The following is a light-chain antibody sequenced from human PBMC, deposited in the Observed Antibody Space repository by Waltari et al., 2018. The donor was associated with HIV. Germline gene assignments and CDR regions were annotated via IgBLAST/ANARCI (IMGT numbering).Light chain of an antibody. J-gene: IGLJ3*02. CDR3: AAWDDSLSGWV. Sequence: QSVLTQPPSASGTPGQRVTISCSGSSSNIGSTYVYWYQQLPGTAPKLLIYRNNQRPAGVPDRFSGSKSGTSASLASSGLRSEDEADYYCAAWDDSLSGWVFGGGTKLTVL. CDR2: RNN. V-gene: IGLV1-47*01. CDR1: SSNIGSTY.